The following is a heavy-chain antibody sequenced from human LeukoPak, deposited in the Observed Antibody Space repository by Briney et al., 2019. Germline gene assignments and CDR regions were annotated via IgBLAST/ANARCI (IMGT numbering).Heavy chain of an antibody. D-gene: IGHD6-13*01. V-gene: IGHV1-8*01. CDR1: GCTFTSYD. Sequence: GASVKVSCKASGCTFTSYDINWVRQATGQGLEWMGWMNPNSGNTGYAQKFQGRVTMTRNTSISTAYMELSSLRSEDTAVYYCARGGGPSRKRWFDPWGQGTLVTVSS. J-gene: IGHJ5*02. CDR2: MNPNSGNT. CDR3: ARGGGPSRKRWFDP.